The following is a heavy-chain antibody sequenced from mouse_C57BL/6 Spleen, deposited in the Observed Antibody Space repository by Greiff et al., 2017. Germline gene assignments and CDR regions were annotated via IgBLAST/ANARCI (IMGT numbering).Heavy chain of an antibody. CDR2: ISSGSSTI. J-gene: IGHJ1*03. CDR1: GFTFSDYG. D-gene: IGHD2-3*01. CDR3: ARGYDEGYFDV. V-gene: IGHV5-17*01. Sequence: EVKRVESGGGLVKPGGSLKLSCAASGFTFSDYGMHWVRQAPEKGLEWVAYISSGSSTIYYADTVKGRFTISRDNAKNTLFLQMTSLRSEDTAMYYCARGYDEGYFDVWGTGTTVTVSS.